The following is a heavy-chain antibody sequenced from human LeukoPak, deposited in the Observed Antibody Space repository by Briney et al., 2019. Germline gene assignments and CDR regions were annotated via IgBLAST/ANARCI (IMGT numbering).Heavy chain of an antibody. J-gene: IGHJ6*02. CDR2: IYYSGST. Sequence: SETLSLTCTVSGGSISSYYWSWIRQPPGKGLEWIGYIYYSGSTNYNPSLKGRVTISVDTSKNQFSLKLSSVTAADTAVYYCARKRAVAGTGYYYYYGMDVWGQGTTVTVSS. V-gene: IGHV4-59*01. CDR1: GGSISSYY. CDR3: ARKRAVAGTGYYYYYGMDV. D-gene: IGHD6-19*01.